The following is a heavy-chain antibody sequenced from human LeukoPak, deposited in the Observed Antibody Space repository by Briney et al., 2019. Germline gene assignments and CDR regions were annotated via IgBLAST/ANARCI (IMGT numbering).Heavy chain of an antibody. J-gene: IGHJ6*03. CDR1: EFILRSYT. D-gene: IGHD2-2*01. Sequence: QPGGSLRLSCGDSEFILRSYTMNWVRQAPGKGLEWVSGISAYGGSTYYADSVKGRFTISRDDSNNTLYLQMDSLGTEDTAVYYCARMPSTEIYYSYYMDVWGKGTTVTVSS. CDR3: ARMPSTEIYYSYYMDV. V-gene: IGHV3-23*01. CDR2: ISAYGGST.